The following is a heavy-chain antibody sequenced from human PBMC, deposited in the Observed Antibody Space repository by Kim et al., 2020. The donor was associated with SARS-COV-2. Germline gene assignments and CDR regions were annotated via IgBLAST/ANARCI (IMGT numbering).Heavy chain of an antibody. CDR3: AKHYDYVWGSYRYRGDDY. V-gene: IGHV3-23*01. D-gene: IGHD3-16*02. CDR1: GFTFSSYA. Sequence: GGSLRLSCAASGFTFSSYAMSWVRQAPGKGLEWVSAISGSGGSTYYADSVKGRFTISRDNSKNTLYLQMNSLRAEDTAVYYCAKHYDYVWGSYRYRGDDYWGQGTLVTVSS. CDR2: ISGSGGST. J-gene: IGHJ4*02.